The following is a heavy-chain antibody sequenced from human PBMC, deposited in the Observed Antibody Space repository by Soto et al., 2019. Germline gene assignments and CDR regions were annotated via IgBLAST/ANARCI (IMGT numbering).Heavy chain of an antibody. CDR1: GGSFSGYY. Sequence: SETLSLTCAVYGGSFSGYYWSWIRQPPGKGLEWIGEINHSGSTNYNPSLKSRVTISVDTSKNQFSLKLSSVTAADTAVYYCARGTLGYCSGGSCRPTEAPSDYWGQGTLVTVSS. V-gene: IGHV4-34*01. CDR3: ARGTLGYCSGGSCRPTEAPSDY. CDR2: INHSGST. J-gene: IGHJ4*02. D-gene: IGHD2-15*01.